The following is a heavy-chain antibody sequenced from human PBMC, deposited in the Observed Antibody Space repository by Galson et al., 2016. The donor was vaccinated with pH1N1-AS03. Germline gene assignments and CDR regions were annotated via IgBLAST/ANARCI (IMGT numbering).Heavy chain of an antibody. CDR2: INPSSGGT. J-gene: IGHJ4*02. V-gene: IGHV1-2*02. Sequence: SVKVSCKASGYTFDYYYVHWVRQAPGQGLEWMGWINPSSGGTKFAQKFQGTVSMTTDTSTRTAYMELSRLRSDDTAVYYCARGGGSALDSWGQGTLVTVSS. CDR1: GYTFDYYY. D-gene: IGHD1-26*01. CDR3: ARGGGSALDS.